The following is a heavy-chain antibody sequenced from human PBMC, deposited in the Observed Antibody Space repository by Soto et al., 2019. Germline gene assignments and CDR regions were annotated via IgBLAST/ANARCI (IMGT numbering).Heavy chain of an antibody. CDR2: VSFDGNNH. Sequence: PGGSLRLSCAASAFTFSSYAMHWVRQAPGKGLEWVAVVSFDGNNHYYADSVKGRFTISRDNSKNTLCLQMNNLRAEDTAVYYCAYDRWRDQGIGYWGQGTMVTVS. CDR1: AFTFSSYA. J-gene: IGHJ4*02. CDR3: AYDRWRDQGIGY. V-gene: IGHV3-30*18. D-gene: IGHD2-21*02.